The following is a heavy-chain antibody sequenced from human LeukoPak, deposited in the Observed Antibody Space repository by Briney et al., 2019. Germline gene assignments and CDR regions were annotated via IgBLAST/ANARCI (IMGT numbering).Heavy chain of an antibody. D-gene: IGHD6-6*01. CDR1: GGSFSGYY. J-gene: IGHJ4*02. Sequence: SETLSLTCAVYGGSFSGYYWSWIRQPPGKGLELIGEINHSGSTNYNPSLKRRVTISVDTSKNQFSLKLSSVTAADTAVYYCARFSRATNSSSSVYFDYWGQGTLVTVSS. CDR2: INHSGST. V-gene: IGHV4-34*01. CDR3: ARFSRATNSSSSVYFDY.